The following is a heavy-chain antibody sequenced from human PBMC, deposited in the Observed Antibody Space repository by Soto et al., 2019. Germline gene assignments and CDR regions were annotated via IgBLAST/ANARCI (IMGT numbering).Heavy chain of an antibody. J-gene: IGHJ4*02. V-gene: IGHV4-4*07. CDR1: NGSVSFYY. CDR3: ARDVEGSIDY. D-gene: IGHD2-21*01. CDR2: IYTGGST. Sequence: SETLSLTCTVSNGSVSFYYWSWIRQPAGKGLEWIGRIYTGGSTNYNPSLKSRVTMSMDTSKNQFSLKLSSVTAADTAVYYCARDVEGSIDYWGQGTLVPVSS.